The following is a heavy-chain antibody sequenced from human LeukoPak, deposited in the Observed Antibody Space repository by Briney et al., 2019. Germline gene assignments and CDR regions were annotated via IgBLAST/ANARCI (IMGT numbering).Heavy chain of an antibody. D-gene: IGHD5-18*01. Sequence: PGGSLRLSCAAAVSTFSSFWMSCVRQAPRKGLEWVANIEEDGSEKYYVDSVKGRFTISRDNAKNALYLQMNSLRAEDTAVFYCVRRGYKYDYWGQGTMVTVSS. V-gene: IGHV3-7*05. J-gene: IGHJ3*01. CDR1: VSTFSSFW. CDR3: VRRGYKYDY. CDR2: IEEDGSEK.